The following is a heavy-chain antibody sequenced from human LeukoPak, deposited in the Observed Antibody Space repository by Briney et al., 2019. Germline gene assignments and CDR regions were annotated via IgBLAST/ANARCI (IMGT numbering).Heavy chain of an antibody. J-gene: IGHJ6*03. CDR1: GGSISSSTYY. CDR3: ARGGYSGYDSPGRYYYYMDV. V-gene: IGHV4-39*07. D-gene: IGHD5-12*01. Sequence: SETLSLTCTVSGGSISSSTYYWGWIRQPPGKGLEWIGNIYYSGSTYYNPSLKSRVTISVDTSKNQFSLKLSSVTAADTAVYYCARGGYSGYDSPGRYYYYMDVWGKGTTVTASS. CDR2: IYYSGST.